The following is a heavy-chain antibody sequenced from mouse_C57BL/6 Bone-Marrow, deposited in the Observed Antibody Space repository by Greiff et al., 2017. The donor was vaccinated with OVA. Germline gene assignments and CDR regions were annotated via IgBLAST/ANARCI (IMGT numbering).Heavy chain of an antibody. D-gene: IGHD2-12*01. CDR3: ARSRRALYYAMDY. Sequence: VKLMESGAELARPGASVKLSCKASGYTFTSYGISWVKQRTGQGLEWIGEIYPRSGNTYYNEKFKGKATLTADKSSSTAYMELRSLTSEDSAVYFCARSRRALYYAMDYWGQGTSVTVSS. J-gene: IGHJ4*01. CDR2: IYPRSGNT. CDR1: GYTFTSYG. V-gene: IGHV1-81*01.